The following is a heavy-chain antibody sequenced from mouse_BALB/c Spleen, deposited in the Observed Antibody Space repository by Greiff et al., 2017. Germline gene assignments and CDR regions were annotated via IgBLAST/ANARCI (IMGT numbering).Heavy chain of an antibody. Sequence: EVQLVEPGGGLVKPGGSLKLSCAASGFTFSGYYMYWVRQTPEKRLEWVATISDGGSYTYYPDSVKGRFTISRDNARNTLYLQVSSLRSEDTAMYYCASEAYWGQGTLVTVSA. CDR2: ISDGGSYT. J-gene: IGHJ3*01. CDR3: ASEAY. V-gene: IGHV5-4*02. CDR1: GFTFSGYY.